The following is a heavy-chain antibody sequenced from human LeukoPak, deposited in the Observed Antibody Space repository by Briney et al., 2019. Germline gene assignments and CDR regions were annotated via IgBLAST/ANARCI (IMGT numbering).Heavy chain of an antibody. CDR1: GFSLSTSGVG. D-gene: IGHD5-18*01. Sequence: SGPTLVNPTQTLTLTCTFSGFSLSTSGVGVGWIRQPPGKALEWLALIYWDDDKRYSPSLKSRLTITKDTSKNQVALTMTNMDPVDTATYYCALVDTAMVSLDYWGQGTLVTVSS. CDR2: IYWDDDK. CDR3: ALVDTAMVSLDY. V-gene: IGHV2-5*02. J-gene: IGHJ4*02.